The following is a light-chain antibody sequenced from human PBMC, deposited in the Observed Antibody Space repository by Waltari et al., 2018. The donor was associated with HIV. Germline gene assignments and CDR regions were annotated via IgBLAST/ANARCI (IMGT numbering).Light chain of an antibody. V-gene: IGKV3-15*01. Sequence: EIVMTQSPATLSVSPGERATLSCRASQSFTSNLAWFQQKPGQAPRLLIYGASTRATGIPARFSGSGSGTEFTLTISSLQSEDFAVYYCQQYNNWPPEYTFGQGTKLEIK. CDR3: QQYNNWPPEYT. J-gene: IGKJ2*01. CDR1: QSFTSN. CDR2: GAS.